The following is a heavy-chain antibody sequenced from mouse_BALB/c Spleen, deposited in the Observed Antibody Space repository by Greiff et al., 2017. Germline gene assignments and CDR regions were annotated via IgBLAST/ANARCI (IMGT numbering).Heavy chain of an antibody. CDR1: GVSLTSYG. J-gene: IGHJ4*01. CDR2: IWAGGST. D-gene: IGHD2-14*01. Sequence: VKLVESGPGLVAPSQSLSITCTVSGVSLTSYGVHWVRQPPGKGLEWLGVIWAGGSTNYNSALMSRLSISKDNSKSQVFLKMNSLQTDDTAMYYCARDRYTYAMDYWGQGTSVTVSS. V-gene: IGHV2-9*02. CDR3: ARDRYTYAMDY.